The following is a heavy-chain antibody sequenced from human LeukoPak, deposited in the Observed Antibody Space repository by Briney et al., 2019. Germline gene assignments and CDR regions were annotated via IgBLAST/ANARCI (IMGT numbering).Heavy chain of an antibody. V-gene: IGHV1-2*02. J-gene: IGHJ4*02. D-gene: IGHD3-9*01. CDR3: ARGYYDILTGYLFDY. CDR1: GYTFTGYY. Sequence: SVKVSCKASGYTFTGYYMHWVRQAPGQGLEWMEWINPNSGGTNYAQKFQGRVTMTRDTSISTAYMELSRLRSDDTAVYYCARGYYDILTGYLFDYWGQGTLVTVSS. CDR2: INPNSGGT.